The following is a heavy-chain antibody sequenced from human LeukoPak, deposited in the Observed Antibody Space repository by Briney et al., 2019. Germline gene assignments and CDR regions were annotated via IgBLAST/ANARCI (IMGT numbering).Heavy chain of an antibody. V-gene: IGHV4-59*01. J-gene: IGHJ4*02. CDR3: ARNRVRKRGYSGYEQYYFDY. Sequence: SETLSLTCTVSGGSISSYYWSWIRRPPGKGLEWIGYIYYSGSTNYNPSLKSRVTVSVDTSENQFSLKLSSVTAADTAVYYCARNRVRKRGYSGYEQYYFDYWGQGTLVTVSS. CDR2: IYYSGST. CDR1: GGSISSYY. D-gene: IGHD5-12*01.